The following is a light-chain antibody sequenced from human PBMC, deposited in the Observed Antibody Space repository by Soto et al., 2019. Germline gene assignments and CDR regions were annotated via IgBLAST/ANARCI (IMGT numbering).Light chain of an antibody. CDR2: AAS. CDR1: QSVRSN. Sequence: EIVMTQSPATLSVSPGERATLSCRASQSVRSNLAWHQQKPGQAPRLLIYAASTGATGVPARFSGSGSGTEFTLTISDLQSEDFAIYFCQHYDIWPLTFGGGTKVEIK. CDR3: QHYDIWPLT. J-gene: IGKJ4*01. V-gene: IGKV3-15*01.